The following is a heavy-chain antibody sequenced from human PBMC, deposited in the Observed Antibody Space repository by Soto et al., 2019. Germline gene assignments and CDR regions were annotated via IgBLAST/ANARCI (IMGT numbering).Heavy chain of an antibody. CDR3: AKGVGRWYYYYYGMDV. J-gene: IGHJ6*02. CDR2: ISWDGGST. Sequence: GGSLRLSCAASGFTFDDYTMHWVRQAPGKGLEWVSLISWDGGSTYYADSVKGRFTISRDNSKNSLYLQMNSLRTEDTALYYCAKGVGRWYYYYYGMDVWGQGTTVTVSS. D-gene: IGHD2-15*01. V-gene: IGHV3-43*01. CDR1: GFTFDDYT.